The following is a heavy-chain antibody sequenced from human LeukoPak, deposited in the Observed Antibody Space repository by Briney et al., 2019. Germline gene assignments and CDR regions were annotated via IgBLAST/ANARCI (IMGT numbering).Heavy chain of an antibody. CDR1: GFTFSSYA. D-gene: IGHD1-26*01. J-gene: IGHJ4*02. CDR2: ISGSGGST. Sequence: PGGSLRLSCAASGFTFSSYAMSWVRQAPGKGLEWVSAISGSGGSTYYADSVKGRFTISRDNSKNTLYLQMNSLRAEDTAEYYCAKDLLPKVGAASDYWGQGTLVTVSS. V-gene: IGHV3-23*01. CDR3: AKDLLPKVGAASDY.